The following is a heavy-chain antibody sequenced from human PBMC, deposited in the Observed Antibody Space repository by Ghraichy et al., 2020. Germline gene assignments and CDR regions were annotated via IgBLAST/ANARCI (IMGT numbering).Heavy chain of an antibody. CDR2: INPSGGST. CDR1: GYTFTSYY. CDR3: ARCPPFIAAAGYYYYYGMDV. D-gene: IGHD6-13*01. V-gene: IGHV1-46*03. Sequence: ASVKVSCKASGYTFTSYYMHWVRQAPGQGLEWMGIINPSGGSTSYAQKFQGRVTMTRDTSTSTVYMELSSLRSEDTAVYYCARCPPFIAAAGYYYYYGMDVWGQGTTVTVSS. J-gene: IGHJ6*02.